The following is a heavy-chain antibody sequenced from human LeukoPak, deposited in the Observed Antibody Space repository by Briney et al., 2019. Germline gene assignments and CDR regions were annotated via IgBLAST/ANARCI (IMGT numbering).Heavy chain of an antibody. V-gene: IGHV4-34*01. D-gene: IGHD3-22*01. CDR3: ARGRYYDSSGHWANKLNYFDY. J-gene: IGHJ4*02. CDR2: INHSGST. Sequence: SETLSLTCAVYGGSFSGYYWSWIRQPPGKGLEWIGEINHSGSTNYNPSLKSRVTISVDTSKNQFSLKLSSVTAADTAVYYCARGRYYDSSGHWANKLNYFDYWGQGTLVTVSS. CDR1: GGSFSGYY.